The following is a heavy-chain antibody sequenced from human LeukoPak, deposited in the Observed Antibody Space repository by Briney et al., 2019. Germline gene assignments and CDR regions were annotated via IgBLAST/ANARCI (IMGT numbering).Heavy chain of an antibody. J-gene: IGHJ4*02. CDR3: ARALIAVADSPFDY. CDR1: GYTFTGYY. Sequence: ASVKVSCKASGYTFTGYYMHWVRQAPGQGLEWMGWINPNSGGTNYAQKFQGRVTMTRDTSISTAYMELSRLRSDDTAVYYCARALIAVADSPFDYWGQGTLVTVSS. V-gene: IGHV1-2*02. D-gene: IGHD6-19*01. CDR2: INPNSGGT.